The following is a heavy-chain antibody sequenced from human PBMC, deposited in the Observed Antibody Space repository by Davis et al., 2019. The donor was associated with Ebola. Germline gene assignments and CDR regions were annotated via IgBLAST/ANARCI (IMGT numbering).Heavy chain of an antibody. D-gene: IGHD3-3*01. Sequence: SVKVSCKASGGTFSSYAISWVRQDPGQGPEWIGRIIPIFGTANYAQKFQGRVTITADESTSTAYMELSSLRSEDTAVYYCARAGDFWGGYYGFRNYYYGMDVWGQGTTVTVSS. V-gene: IGHV1-69*13. J-gene: IGHJ6*02. CDR2: IIPIFGTA. CDR1: GGTFSSYA. CDR3: ARAGDFWGGYYGFRNYYYGMDV.